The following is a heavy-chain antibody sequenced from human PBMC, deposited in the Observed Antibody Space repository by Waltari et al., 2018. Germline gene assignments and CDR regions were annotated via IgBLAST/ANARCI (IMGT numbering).Heavy chain of an antibody. CDR3: ARVTLDFWSGYIFDY. D-gene: IGHD3-3*01. J-gene: IGHJ4*02. V-gene: IGHV4-39*07. CDR2: IYYSGST. CDR1: GGSISSSSYY. Sequence: QLQLQESGPGLVKPSETLSLTCTVSGGSISSSSYYWGWIRQPPGKGLEWIGSIYYSGSTYYNPSLKSRVTISVDTSKNQLSLKLSSVTAADTAVYYCARVTLDFWSGYIFDYWGQGTLVTVSS.